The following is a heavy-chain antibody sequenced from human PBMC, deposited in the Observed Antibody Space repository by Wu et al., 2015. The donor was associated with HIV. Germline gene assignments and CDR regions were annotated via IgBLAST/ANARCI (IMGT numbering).Heavy chain of an antibody. J-gene: IGHJ6*02. Sequence: QIQLVQSGGEVQKPGASVKVSCKTSGYYFKSYGINWVRQAPGQGLEWMGWISGHTGNTNYAQNFQGRLMLTTDTYTSTVYMELRRLKSDDTAVYYCVRDQQWPTQYYHYYGMDVWGQGTTVTVSS. D-gene: IGHD6-19*01. CDR3: VRDQQWPTQYYHYYGMDV. CDR1: GYYFKSYG. CDR2: ISGHTGNT. V-gene: IGHV1-18*01.